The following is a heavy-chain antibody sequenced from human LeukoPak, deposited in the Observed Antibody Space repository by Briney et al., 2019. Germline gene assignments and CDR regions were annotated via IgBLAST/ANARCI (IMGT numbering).Heavy chain of an antibody. J-gene: IGHJ4*02. Sequence: GSVKVSCKASGYTFTGYYMHWVRQAPGQGLEWMGWINPNSGGSNYAQKFQGRVTMTRDTSISTTYMELSRLRSDDTAVYYCARDDNHAFEYWGQGILVTVSS. CDR2: INPNSGGS. V-gene: IGHV1-2*02. D-gene: IGHD1-1*01. CDR1: GYTFTGYY. CDR3: ARDDNHAFEY.